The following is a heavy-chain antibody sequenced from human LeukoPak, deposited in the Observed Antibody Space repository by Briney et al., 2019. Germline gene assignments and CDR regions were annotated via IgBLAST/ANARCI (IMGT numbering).Heavy chain of an antibody. Sequence: ASVKVSFKASGYTFSGYHLQWIRQAPGQGLEWMGWMNPHSGGTKFAQKFEGRVTMTMDKSISTVYMELRGLRYDDPAVYYCARETGTNREDGFDIWGRGTMVTVSS. CDR3: ARETGTNREDGFDI. CDR2: MNPHSGGT. CDR1: GYTFSGYH. D-gene: IGHD1-7*01. V-gene: IGHV1-2*02. J-gene: IGHJ3*02.